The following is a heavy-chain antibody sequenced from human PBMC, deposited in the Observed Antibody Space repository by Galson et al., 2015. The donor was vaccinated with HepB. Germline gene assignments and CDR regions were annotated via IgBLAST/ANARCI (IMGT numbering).Heavy chain of an antibody. CDR2: IKNKLDGGTS. Sequence: SLRLSCAASGFALSKDWVSWIRQTPGGGLEWVGRIKNKLDGGTSDHGAPVKGRFTVSRDGATNMVYLQMNNLKIDDTAVYYCATFNSRDAFNNWGQGTMVIVSS. CDR3: ATFNSRDAFNN. J-gene: IGHJ3*02. CDR1: GFALSKDW. D-gene: IGHD4-11*01. V-gene: IGHV3-15*01.